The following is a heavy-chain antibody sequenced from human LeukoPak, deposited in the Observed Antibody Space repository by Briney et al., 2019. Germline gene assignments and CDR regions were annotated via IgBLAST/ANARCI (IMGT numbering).Heavy chain of an antibody. CDR3: ARGGVRRGYYDY. CDR1: GFSFGNYW. CDR2: INDDGSEK. Sequence: PGGSLRLSCAASGFSFGNYWMKWVRQDPVKGLEWVANINDDGSEKYYVDSVRGRFTISRDNAKNSLYLQMNSLRTEDTAIYYCARGGVRRGYYDYWGQGTLVTVSS. V-gene: IGHV3-7*01. D-gene: IGHD1-14*01. J-gene: IGHJ4*02.